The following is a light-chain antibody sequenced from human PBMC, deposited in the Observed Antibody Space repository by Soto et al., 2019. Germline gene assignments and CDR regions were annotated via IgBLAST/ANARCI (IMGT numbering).Light chain of an antibody. Sequence: QSALTQPPSASGSPRQSVTISCTGTSSDIGGYNYVSWYQQHPGKAPKLMIYEVTKRPSGVPDRFSGSKSGNTASLTVSGLQAEDGADYYCSSYAGSNNFVFGTGTKVTVL. CDR3: SSYAGSNNFV. CDR1: SSDIGGYNY. CDR2: EVT. V-gene: IGLV2-8*01. J-gene: IGLJ1*01.